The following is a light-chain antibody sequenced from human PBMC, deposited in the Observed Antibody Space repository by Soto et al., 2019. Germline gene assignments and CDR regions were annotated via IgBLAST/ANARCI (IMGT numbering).Light chain of an antibody. J-gene: IGLJ2*01. V-gene: IGLV2-14*01. Sequence: SVLTQPASVSGSPGQSITVSCTGTSSDIGAYKYVSWYQQHPGKAPKLMIYDVSKRPSGVPGRFSGSKSGNTASLTISGLQAEDEADYYCCSYGGGRTPLGFGGGTKVTV. CDR2: DVS. CDR1: SSDIGAYKY. CDR3: CSYGGGRTPLG.